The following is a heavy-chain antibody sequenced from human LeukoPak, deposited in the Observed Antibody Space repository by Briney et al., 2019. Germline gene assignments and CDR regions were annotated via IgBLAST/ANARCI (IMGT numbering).Heavy chain of an antibody. J-gene: IGHJ5*02. CDR3: ARGPSILSLIQYNWFDP. Sequence: SETLSLTCTVSGGSISSHYWSWIRQPPGEGLEWIGYIYYSGSTNHNPSLKSRVTISVDTSKNQFSLKLSSVTAADTAVYYCARGPSILSLIQYNWFDPWGQGTLVTVSS. CDR2: IYYSGST. D-gene: IGHD3-16*02. V-gene: IGHV4-59*11. CDR1: GGSISSHY.